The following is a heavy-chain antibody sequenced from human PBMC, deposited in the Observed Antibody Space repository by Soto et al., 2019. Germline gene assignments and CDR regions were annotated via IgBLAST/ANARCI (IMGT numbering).Heavy chain of an antibody. CDR2: IYYSGST. Sequence: PSETLSLTCTVSGGSISSYYWSWIRQPPGKGLEWIGYIYYSGSTNYNPSLKSRVTISVDTSKNQFSLKLSSVTAADTAVYYCARHFRGLRFPMFDYWGQGTLVTVSS. CDR1: GGSISSYY. J-gene: IGHJ4*02. D-gene: IGHD5-12*01. V-gene: IGHV4-59*08. CDR3: ARHFRGLRFPMFDY.